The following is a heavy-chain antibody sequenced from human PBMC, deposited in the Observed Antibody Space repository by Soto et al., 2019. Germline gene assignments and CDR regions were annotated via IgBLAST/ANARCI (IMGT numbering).Heavy chain of an antibody. CDR1: GGSISSSSYY. D-gene: IGHD6-13*01. V-gene: IGHV4-39*01. J-gene: IGHJ5*02. CDR2: IYYSGST. Sequence: PSETLSLTCTVSGGSISSSSYYWGWIRQPPGKGLEWIGSIYYSGSTYYNPSLKSRVTISVDTSKNQFSLKLSSVTAADTAVYYCAHRLGLRYSSSWYSRQYNWFDPWGQGTLVTVSS. CDR3: AHRLGLRYSSSWYSRQYNWFDP.